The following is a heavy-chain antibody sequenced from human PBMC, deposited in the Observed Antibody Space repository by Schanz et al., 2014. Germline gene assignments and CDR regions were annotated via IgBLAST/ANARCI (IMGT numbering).Heavy chain of an antibody. J-gene: IGHJ6*02. CDR1: GFTLSDYA. D-gene: IGHD1-1*01. Sequence: EVQLLESGGGLVQPGKSLRLSCAASGFTLSDYAMSWVRQAPGQGLEWVSEMSGSGGSIYYADSVKGRFTISRDNSKNTLSLLVNSLRGEDTATYYCAKAFRTTKYYGMDVWGQGTTVTVS. CDR3: AKAFRTTKYYGMDV. CDR2: MSGSGGSI. V-gene: IGHV3-23*01.